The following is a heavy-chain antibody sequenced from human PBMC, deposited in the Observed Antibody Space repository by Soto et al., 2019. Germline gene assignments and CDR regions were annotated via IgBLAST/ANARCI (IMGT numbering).Heavy chain of an antibody. J-gene: IGHJ3*02. V-gene: IGHV1-18*01. CDR2: ISAYNGNT. Sequence: ASVKVSCKASGYTFTSYGISWVRQAPGQGLEWMGWISAYNGNTNYAQKLQGRVTMTTDTSTSTADMELRSLSSDDTAVSSCARTLVVGDAFGIWGQGTMVTVSS. CDR1: GYTFTSYG. CDR3: ARTLVVGDAFGI. D-gene: IGHD3-22*01.